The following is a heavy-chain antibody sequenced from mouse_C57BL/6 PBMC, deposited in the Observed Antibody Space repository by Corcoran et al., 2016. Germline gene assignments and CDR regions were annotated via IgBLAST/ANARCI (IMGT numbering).Heavy chain of an antibody. J-gene: IGHJ3*01. D-gene: IGHD1-1*01. CDR1: GYKFTDYN. Sequence: EVQLQQSGPELVKPGASVKIPCKASGYKFTDYNMDWVKQSHGKSLEWIGDINPNNGGTIYNQKFKGKATLTVDKSSSKAYMELRSLTSEDTAVYYCASHYYCSSYSFAYVCQGTLVTVSA. CDR2: INPNNGGT. CDR3: ASHYYCSSYSFAY. V-gene: IGHV1-18*01.